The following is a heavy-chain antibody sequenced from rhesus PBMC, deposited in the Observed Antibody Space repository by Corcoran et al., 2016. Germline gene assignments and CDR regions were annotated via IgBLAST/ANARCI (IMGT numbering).Heavy chain of an antibody. J-gene: IGHJ4*01. CDR2: INSGGGST. CDR3: AKEWGYSGSDY. V-gene: IGHV3S25*01. CDR1: GFTFSSYW. D-gene: IGHD6-25*01. Sequence: EVQLVESGGGLAKPGGSLRLSCAASGFTFSSYWMNWVRQAPGKGLEWVSAINSGGGSTYYADSVKGRFTISRDNSKNTLSLQMNSLGAEDTAVYYCAKEWGYSGSDYWGQGVLVTVSS.